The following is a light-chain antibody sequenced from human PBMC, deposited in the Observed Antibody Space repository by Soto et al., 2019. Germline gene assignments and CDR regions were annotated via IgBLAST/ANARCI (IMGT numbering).Light chain of an antibody. V-gene: IGLV2-14*01. Sequence: QSVLTQPASVSGSPGQSIAISCTGTSSDVGGYEYVSWYQQHPDKAPKIMIYDVSNRPSGVSNRFSGSKSGNTASLTISGLQAEDEADYYCSSYTSSSTYVFGTGTKATV. CDR2: DVS. CDR3: SSYTSSSTYV. CDR1: SSDVGGYEY. J-gene: IGLJ1*01.